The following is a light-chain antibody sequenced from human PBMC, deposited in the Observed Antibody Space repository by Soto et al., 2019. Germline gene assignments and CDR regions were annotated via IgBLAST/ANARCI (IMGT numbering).Light chain of an antibody. Sequence: EIVMTQSPATLSVSPGERATLSCRASQSVSSDLAWYHQKPGQAPRPLIYGASTRATGIPATFSGSGSGTEFTLTINSLQSEDFAVYYCQQYNNWPRTFGQGTKVDIK. V-gene: IGKV3-15*01. CDR3: QQYNNWPRT. J-gene: IGKJ1*01. CDR1: QSVSSD. CDR2: GAS.